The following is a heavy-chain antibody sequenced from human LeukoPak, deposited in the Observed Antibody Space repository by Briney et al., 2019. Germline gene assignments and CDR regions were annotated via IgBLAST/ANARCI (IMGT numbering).Heavy chain of an antibody. Sequence: GGSLRLSCAASGFTFSTYAMHWVRQAPGKGLEWVSEISYDGSNEYYADSVKGRFTISRGKSKNTLYLQMNSLTAEDSAVYYCARARVRGVSFFAYWGQGTLVTVSS. CDR3: ARARVRGVSFFAY. V-gene: IGHV3-30*11. D-gene: IGHD2-21*01. CDR1: GFTFSTYA. CDR2: ISYDGSNE. J-gene: IGHJ4*02.